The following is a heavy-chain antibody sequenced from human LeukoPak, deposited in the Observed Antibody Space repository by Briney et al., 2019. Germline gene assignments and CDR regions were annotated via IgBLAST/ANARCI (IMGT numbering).Heavy chain of an antibody. CDR1: GFAFSDYS. J-gene: IGHJ4*02. CDR3: ARVRELLSQYYFDY. CDR2: ISSSDNTI. Sequence: AGGSLRLSCAASGFAFSDYSMNWVRQAPGKGLEWVSYISSSDNTIHYADSVKGRFTISRDNAKNSLYLEMNSLRDEDTAVYYCARVRELLSQYYFDYWGQGTLVTVSS. D-gene: IGHD1-26*01. V-gene: IGHV3-48*02.